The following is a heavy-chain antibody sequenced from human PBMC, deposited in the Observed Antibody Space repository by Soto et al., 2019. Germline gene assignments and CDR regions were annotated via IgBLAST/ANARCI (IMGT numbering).Heavy chain of an antibody. D-gene: IGHD2-2*01. V-gene: IGHV1-24*01. Sequence: QVQLVQSGAEVKKPGASVKVSCKVSGYTLTELSMHWVRQAPGKGLEWMGGFDPEDGETIYAQKFQGRVTMTEDTSTDTAYMELSSLRSEDTAVYYCATAVIVVVPAAKQRYYFDYWGQGTLVTVSS. CDR1: GYTLTELS. CDR2: FDPEDGET. CDR3: ATAVIVVVPAAKQRYYFDY. J-gene: IGHJ4*02.